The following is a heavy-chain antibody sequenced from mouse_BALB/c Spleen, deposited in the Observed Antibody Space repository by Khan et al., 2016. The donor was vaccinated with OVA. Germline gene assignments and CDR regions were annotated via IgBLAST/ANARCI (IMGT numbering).Heavy chain of an antibody. D-gene: IGHD2-14*01. CDR1: GFTFTSYG. CDR3: AAAYYRNYFDY. CDR2: IYPGNGYT. V-gene: IGHV1S134*01. J-gene: IGHJ2*01. Sequence: VQLQQSGAELGRPGSSVKLSCKTSGFTFTSYGIKRVKQRPGQGLEWIGYIYPGNGYTVYNEKFQGKATLTSDTSSSTAYMQLRSLTSEDSAIYFCAAAYYRNYFDYWGQGTTLTVSS.